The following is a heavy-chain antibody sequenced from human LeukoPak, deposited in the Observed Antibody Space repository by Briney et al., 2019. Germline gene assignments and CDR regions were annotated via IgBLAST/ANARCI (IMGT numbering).Heavy chain of an antibody. CDR2: IKQDGSEK. Sequence: GGSLRLSCAASGFTFSSYWMSWVRQAPGKGLEWVANIKQDGSEKYYVDSVKGRFTISRDNSKNTLYLQMNSLRAEDTAVYYCAKRIAAVPYYYYGMDVWGQGTTVTVSS. J-gene: IGHJ6*02. CDR1: GFTFSSYW. D-gene: IGHD6-13*01. V-gene: IGHV3-7*03. CDR3: AKRIAAVPYYYYGMDV.